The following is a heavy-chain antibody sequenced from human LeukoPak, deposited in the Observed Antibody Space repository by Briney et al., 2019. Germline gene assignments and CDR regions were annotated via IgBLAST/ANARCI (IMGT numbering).Heavy chain of an antibody. CDR1: GYTFTSYG. CDR3: ARDGVYNDSSGNFDY. Sequence: SVKVSCKASGYTFTSYGISWVRQAPGQGLEWMGGIIPIFGTANYAQKFQGRVTITADKSTSTAYMELSSLRSDDTAVYYCARDGVYNDSSGNFDYWGQGTLVTVSS. V-gene: IGHV1-69*06. CDR2: IIPIFGTA. J-gene: IGHJ4*02. D-gene: IGHD3-22*01.